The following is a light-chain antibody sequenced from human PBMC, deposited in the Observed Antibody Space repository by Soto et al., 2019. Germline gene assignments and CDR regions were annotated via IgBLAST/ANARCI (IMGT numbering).Light chain of an antibody. CDR2: AAS. CDR3: QLQDT. V-gene: IGKV3-20*01. CDR1: RSVSSSY. Sequence: EIVWTQSPGTLSLSPGERATLSCRASRSVSSSYVAWYQQKAGQAPRLLIYAASRRATGIPDRFSGSGSATEYTLTISRLDPEDFAVYYCQLQDTFGQGTKVDI. J-gene: IGKJ2*01.